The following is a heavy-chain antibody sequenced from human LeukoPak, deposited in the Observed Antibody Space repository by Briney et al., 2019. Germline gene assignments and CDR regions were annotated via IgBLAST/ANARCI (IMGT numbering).Heavy chain of an antibody. J-gene: IGHJ4*02. CDR1: GGSISSGSYY. Sequence: SEALSLTCTVSGGSISSGSYYWSWIRQLAGKGLEWIGRIYTSGSTNYNPSLKSRVTISVDTSKNQFSLKLSSVTAADTAVYYCARDHDGYSSFYFDYWGQGTLVTVSS. D-gene: IGHD6-19*01. CDR2: IYTSGST. CDR3: ARDHDGYSSFYFDY. V-gene: IGHV4-61*02.